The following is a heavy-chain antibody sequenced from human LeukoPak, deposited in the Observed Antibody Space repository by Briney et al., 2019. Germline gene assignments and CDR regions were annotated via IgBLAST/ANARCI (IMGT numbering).Heavy chain of an antibody. Sequence: PSETLSLTCTVSGGSISSYYWSWIRQPPGKGLEWIGYIYYSESTNYNPSLKSRVTISVHTSKNQFSLKLSSVTAADTAVYYCARNGYSYGNAFDIWGQGTMVTVSS. V-gene: IGHV4-59*01. CDR2: IYYSEST. CDR1: GGSISSYY. CDR3: ARNGYSYGNAFDI. D-gene: IGHD5-18*01. J-gene: IGHJ3*02.